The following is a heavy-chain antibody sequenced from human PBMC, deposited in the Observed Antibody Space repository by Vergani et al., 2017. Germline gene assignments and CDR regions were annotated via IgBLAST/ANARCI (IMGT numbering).Heavy chain of an antibody. J-gene: IGHJ6*02. CDR3: AHRSGIAAASNRYYYYGMDV. CDR2: IYWDDDK. Sequence: QITLKESGPTLVKPTQTLTLTCTFSGFPLSISGVGVGWIRQPPGKALEWVALIYWDDDKRYSPSLKSRLTITKDTSKNQVVLKMNIMDPVDTATYSCAHRSGIAAASNRYYYYGMDVWGQGTTVTVSS. D-gene: IGHD6-13*01. V-gene: IGHV2-5*02. CDR1: GFPLSISGVG.